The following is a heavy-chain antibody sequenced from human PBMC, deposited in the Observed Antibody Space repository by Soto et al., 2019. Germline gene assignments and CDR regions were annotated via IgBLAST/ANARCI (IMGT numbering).Heavy chain of an antibody. CDR1: GFTFSSYA. CDR2: ISGSGGST. V-gene: IGHV3-23*01. CDR3: AKDARGYSGYDPKYYFDY. Sequence: EVPLLESGGGLVQPGGSLRLSCAASGFTFSSYAMSWVRQAPGKGLEWVSAISGSGGSTYYADSVKGRFTISRDNSKNTLYLQMNSLRAEDTAVYYCAKDARGYSGYDPKYYFDYWGQGTLVTVSS. J-gene: IGHJ4*02. D-gene: IGHD5-12*01.